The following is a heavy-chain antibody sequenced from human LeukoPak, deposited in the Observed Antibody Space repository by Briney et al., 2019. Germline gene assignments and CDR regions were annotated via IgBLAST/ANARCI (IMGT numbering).Heavy chain of an antibody. CDR3: ASGVVAANYFDY. J-gene: IGHJ4*02. CDR1: GFSFDDYG. V-gene: IGHV3-20*04. Sequence: PGASLRLSCATSGFSFDDYGMSWVRQAPGKGLEWVSGITWDAGSTGYTDSVKGRFSISRDNAKNALYLQMNSLRAEDTALYYCASGVVAANYFDYWGQGTLVTVSS. CDR2: ITWDAGST. D-gene: IGHD2-15*01.